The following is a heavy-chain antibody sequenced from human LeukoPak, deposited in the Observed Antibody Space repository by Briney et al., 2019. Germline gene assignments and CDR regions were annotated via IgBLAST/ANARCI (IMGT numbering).Heavy chain of an antibody. D-gene: IGHD6-19*01. J-gene: IGHJ3*02. V-gene: IGHV4-59*08. Sequence: SETLSLTCTVSGGSISSYYWNWIRQPPGKGLEWIGYIYYSGSTNYNPSLKSRVTISVDTSKNQFSLKPSSVTAADTAVYYCARQRGSSGWPRDAFDIWGQGTMLTVSS. CDR3: ARQRGSSGWPRDAFDI. CDR2: IYYSGST. CDR1: GGSISSYY.